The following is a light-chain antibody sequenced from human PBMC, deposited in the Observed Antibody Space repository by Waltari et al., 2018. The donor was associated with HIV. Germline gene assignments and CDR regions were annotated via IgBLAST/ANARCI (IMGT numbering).Light chain of an antibody. Sequence: QSALTQPASVSGSPGQSITITCTGSTSDFGLSNFLSWYQQHPGGVPTVRIYEVFRRPLGVSSRFSCSKSGNTASLTISGLQTEDEADYYCTSFTSNYTVIFGGGTKVTVL. CDR3: TSFTSNYTVI. J-gene: IGLJ2*01. CDR2: EVF. V-gene: IGLV2-14*01. CDR1: TSDFGLSNF.